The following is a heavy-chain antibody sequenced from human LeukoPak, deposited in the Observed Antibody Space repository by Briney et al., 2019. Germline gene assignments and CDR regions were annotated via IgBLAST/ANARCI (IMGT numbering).Heavy chain of an antibody. V-gene: IGHV4-4*02. Sequence: PSGTLSLTCAVTGGSISSSNWWSWVRQPPGKGLEWIGEIYHSGSTNYNPSLKSRVTISVDKSKNQFSLKLSSVTAADTAVYYCARLFGGVIALDYWGQGTLVTVPS. CDR3: ARLFGGVIALDY. CDR2: IYHSGST. CDR1: GGSISSSNW. J-gene: IGHJ4*02. D-gene: IGHD3-16*02.